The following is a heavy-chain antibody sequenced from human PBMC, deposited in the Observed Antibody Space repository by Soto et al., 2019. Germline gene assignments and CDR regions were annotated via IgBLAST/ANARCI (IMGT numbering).Heavy chain of an antibody. CDR1: GFTVSSNY. Sequence: EVQLVESGGSLVQPGGSLRLSCAVSGFTVSSNYMTWVRQAPGNGLEWVSIFYSAGYTYYADSVKGRFTISRDNSKNTLYLQMNSLRAEDTAVYYWARDGFAAAAGTLDSWGQGTLVTVSS. CDR3: ARDGFAAAAGTLDS. V-gene: IGHV3-66*01. D-gene: IGHD6-13*01. J-gene: IGHJ4*02. CDR2: FYSAGYT.